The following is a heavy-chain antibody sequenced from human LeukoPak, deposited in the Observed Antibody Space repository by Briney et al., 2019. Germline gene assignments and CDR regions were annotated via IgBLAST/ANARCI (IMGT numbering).Heavy chain of an antibody. CDR3: ARVDCSSTSCYAARTGAFDI. CDR2: FYTSGRT. D-gene: IGHD2-2*01. CDR1: GGSLSRYY. V-gene: IGHV4-59*10. J-gene: IGHJ3*02. Sequence: SETLSLTCILYGGSLSRYYWSWIRQPAGNGLEWIGRFYTSGRTNYNPPLMSRVTMSVDTSKNQFSRKRSSVTAADTAVYYCARVDCSSTSCYAARTGAFDIGGQGTMVTVSS.